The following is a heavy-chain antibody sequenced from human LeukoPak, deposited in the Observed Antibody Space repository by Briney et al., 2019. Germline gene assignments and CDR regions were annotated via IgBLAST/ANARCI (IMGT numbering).Heavy chain of an antibody. Sequence: SETLSLTCTVSGGSITSYYWSWIRQPPGKGLEWIGYISYSGSTIYNPSLKSRVTISLDTSKNQFSLKLSSVTAADTAVYYCASGGYCSSTGCYPNWFDPWGQGTLVTVSS. D-gene: IGHD2-2*01. CDR3: ASGGYCSSTGCYPNWFDP. CDR2: ISYSGST. V-gene: IGHV4-59*01. J-gene: IGHJ5*02. CDR1: GGSITSYY.